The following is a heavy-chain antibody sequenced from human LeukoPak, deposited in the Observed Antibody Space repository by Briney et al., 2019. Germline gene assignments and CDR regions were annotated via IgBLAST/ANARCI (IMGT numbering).Heavy chain of an antibody. D-gene: IGHD2-2*01. CDR3: AKAVDIVVVPAAMLYYYYYGMDV. V-gene: IGHV3-23*01. CDR1: GFTFSSYA. J-gene: IGHJ6*04. CDR2: ISGSGGST. Sequence: GGSLRLSCAASGFTFSSYAMSWVRQAPGEGLEWVSAISGSGGSTYYADSVKGRFTISRDNSKNTLYLQMNSLRAEDTAVYYCAKAVDIVVVPAAMLYYYYYGMDVWGKGTTVTVSS.